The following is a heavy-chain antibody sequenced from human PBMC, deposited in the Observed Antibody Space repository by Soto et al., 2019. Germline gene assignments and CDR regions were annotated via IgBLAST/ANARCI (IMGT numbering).Heavy chain of an antibody. J-gene: IGHJ4*02. V-gene: IGHV3-13*01. CDR2: IGTAGDT. D-gene: IGHD3-3*01. CDR1: GFTFSSYD. CDR3: ARSDHEGYDFWSGFTLDY. Sequence: GGSLRLSCAASGFTFSSYDMHWVRQATGKGLEWVSAIGTAGDTYYPGSVKGRFTISRENAKNSLYLQMNSLRAEDTAVYYCARSDHEGYDFWSGFTLDYWGQGTLVTVSS.